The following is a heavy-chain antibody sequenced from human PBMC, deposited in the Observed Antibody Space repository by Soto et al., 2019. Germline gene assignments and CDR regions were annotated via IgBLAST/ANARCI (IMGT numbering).Heavy chain of an antibody. D-gene: IGHD6-13*01. J-gene: IGHJ5*02. Sequence: SVKVSCKASGGTFSSYAISWVRQAPGQGLEWMGGIIPIGGTTNYAQKFQGRVTITADTSTSTAYMELSSLRSEDTAVYYCARGGRGSWGNWFDPWGQGTLVTVSS. V-gene: IGHV1-69*06. CDR2: IIPIGGTT. CDR3: ARGGRGSWGNWFDP. CDR1: GGTFSSYA.